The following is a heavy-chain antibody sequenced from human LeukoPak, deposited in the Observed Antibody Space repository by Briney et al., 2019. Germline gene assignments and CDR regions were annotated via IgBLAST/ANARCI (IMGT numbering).Heavy chain of an antibody. J-gene: IGHJ4*02. Sequence: SETLSLTCTVSGGSISSSSYYWGWIRQPPGKGLEWIGSIYYSGSTYYNPSLKSRVTISVDTSKNQFSLKLSSVTAADMAVYYCVRSNCSSTSCYLNWGQGTLVTVSS. CDR3: VRSNCSSTSCYLN. V-gene: IGHV4-39*01. CDR1: GGSISSSSYY. D-gene: IGHD2-2*01. CDR2: IYYSGST.